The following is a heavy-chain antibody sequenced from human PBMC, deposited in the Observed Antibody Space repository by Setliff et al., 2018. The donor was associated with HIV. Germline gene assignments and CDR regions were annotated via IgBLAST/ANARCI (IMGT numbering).Heavy chain of an antibody. CDR1: GGSIRSYY. J-gene: IGHJ2*01. D-gene: IGHD7-27*01. V-gene: IGHV4-4*07. Sequence: SETLSLTCTVSGGSIRSYYWSWIRQPAGKGLEWIGRIYTSGSASYNSSLKSRVTMSVDQSKNQFSLTLTSMTAADTAVYFCARDQRLPGVQPPYWYFDLWGRGTLVTVSS. CDR3: ARDQRLPGVQPPYWYFDL. CDR2: IYTSGSA.